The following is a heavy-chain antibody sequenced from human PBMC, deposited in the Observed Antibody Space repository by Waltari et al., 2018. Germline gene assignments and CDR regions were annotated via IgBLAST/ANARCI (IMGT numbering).Heavy chain of an antibody. CDR3: ARAVSGFLEWLGGWFDP. Sequence: EVQLVESGGGLVQPGGSLRLSCAASGFTFSNYWMSWVRQAPGKGLEWVANIKQDGSEKYDVDSVKGRFTISRDNAKNSLYLQMNSLRAEDTAVYYCARAVSGFLEWLGGWFDPWGQGTLVTVSS. D-gene: IGHD3-3*01. J-gene: IGHJ5*02. V-gene: IGHV3-7*05. CDR1: GFTFSNYW. CDR2: IKQDGSEK.